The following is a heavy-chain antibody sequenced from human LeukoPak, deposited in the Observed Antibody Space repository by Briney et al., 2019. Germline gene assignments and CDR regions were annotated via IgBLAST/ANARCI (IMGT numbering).Heavy chain of an antibody. CDR3: AKDISAYSSGWDY. Sequence: PGGSLRLSCAASGFTFDDYAMHWVRQAPGKGLEWVSGISWNSGSIGYADSVKGRFTISRDNAKNSLYLQMNSLRAEDTALYYCAKDISAYSSGWDYWGQGTLVTVSS. CDR2: ISWNSGSI. D-gene: IGHD6-19*01. V-gene: IGHV3-9*01. CDR1: GFTFDDYA. J-gene: IGHJ4*02.